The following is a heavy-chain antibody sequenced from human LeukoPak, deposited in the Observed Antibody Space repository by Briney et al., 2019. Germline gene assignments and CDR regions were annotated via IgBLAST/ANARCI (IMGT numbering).Heavy chain of an antibody. V-gene: IGHV4-34*01. CDR2: INHSGST. Sequence: SETLSLTCAVYGGSFSGYYWSWIRQPPGKGLEWIGEINHSGSTNYNPSLKSRVTISVDTSKNQFSLKLSSVTAADTAVYYCARRVELLRYPGYFQHWGQGILVTVSS. CDR1: GGSFSGYY. CDR3: ARRVELLRYPGYFQH. D-gene: IGHD1-26*01. J-gene: IGHJ1*01.